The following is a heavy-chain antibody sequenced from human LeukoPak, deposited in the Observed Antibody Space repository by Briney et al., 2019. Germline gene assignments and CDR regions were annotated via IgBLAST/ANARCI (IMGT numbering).Heavy chain of an antibody. Sequence: PGGSLRLSCAASGFTFSSYGMHWVRQAPGKGLEWVAVIWYDGSNKYYADSVKGRITISRDNSKNTLYLQMNSLRAEDTAVYYCARDGEYSSSYSDYWGQGTLVTVSS. CDR2: IWYDGSNK. CDR3: ARDGEYSSSYSDY. J-gene: IGHJ4*02. D-gene: IGHD6-6*01. CDR1: GFTFSSYG. V-gene: IGHV3-33*01.